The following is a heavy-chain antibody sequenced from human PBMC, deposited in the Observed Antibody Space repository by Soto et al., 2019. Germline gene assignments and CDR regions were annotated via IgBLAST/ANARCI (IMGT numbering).Heavy chain of an antibody. V-gene: IGHV1-69*13. Sequence: SVKVSCKASGGTFSSYAISWVRQAPGQGLEWMGGIIPIFGTANYAQKFQGRVTITADESTSTAYMELSRLRSDDTAVYYCARSMPHYDFWSGYPDYWGQGTLVTVSS. D-gene: IGHD3-3*01. CDR2: IIPIFGTA. CDR3: ARSMPHYDFWSGYPDY. J-gene: IGHJ4*02. CDR1: GGTFSSYA.